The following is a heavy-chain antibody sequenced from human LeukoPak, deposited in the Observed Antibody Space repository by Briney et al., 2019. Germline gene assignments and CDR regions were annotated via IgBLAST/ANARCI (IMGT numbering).Heavy chain of an antibody. CDR1: EFIVSDKY. CDR2: IYSGGTT. D-gene: IGHD3-10*01. Sequence: GGSLRLSCAASEFIVSDKYMSWVRQAPGKGLEWVSVIYSGGTTYYADSVRGRFTISRDNSKNTLYLLMNSLRAEDTAVYYCARGSRRDYYGSGSYSRAFDIWGQGTMVTVSS. J-gene: IGHJ3*02. CDR3: ARGSRRDYYGSGSYSRAFDI. V-gene: IGHV3-66*02.